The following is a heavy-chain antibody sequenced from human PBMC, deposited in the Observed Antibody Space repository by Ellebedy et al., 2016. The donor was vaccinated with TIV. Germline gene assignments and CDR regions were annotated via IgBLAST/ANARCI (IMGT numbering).Heavy chain of an antibody. J-gene: IGHJ4*02. D-gene: IGHD5-24*01. CDR2: IHSSGTT. V-gene: IGHV4-59*01. Sequence: ESLKISCTISGDSMSDYYWSWIRQPPGKGLEWIAYIHSSGTTNYNPSLESRVTISVDTSKNQFSLKVTSVTAADTAVYYCAREGTNGYNYFDYWGQGTLVTVSS. CDR3: AREGTNGYNYFDY. CDR1: GDSMSDYY.